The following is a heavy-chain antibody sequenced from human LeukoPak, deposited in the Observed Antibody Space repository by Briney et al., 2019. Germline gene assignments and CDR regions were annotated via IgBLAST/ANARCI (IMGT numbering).Heavy chain of an antibody. Sequence: GASVKVSCKASGYTFTGYYMHWVRQAPGQGLEWMGWINPNSGGTNYAQKFQGRVTMTRDTSISTAYMELSRLRSDDTAVYYCAGAKSMQRNYYYYGMDVWGQGTTVTVSS. D-gene: IGHD2-8*01. V-gene: IGHV1-2*02. CDR1: GYTFTGYY. CDR3: AGAKSMQRNYYYYGMDV. J-gene: IGHJ6*02. CDR2: INPNSGGT.